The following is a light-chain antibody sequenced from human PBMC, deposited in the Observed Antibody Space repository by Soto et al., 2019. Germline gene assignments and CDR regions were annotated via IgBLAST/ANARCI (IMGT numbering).Light chain of an antibody. J-gene: IGKJ5*01. Sequence: EGVMTQSPVTLSVSPGDRAILSCRASHNVNTNLAWYQQRPGQPPRLLIYGASTRASDVPGRFSGSGSGREFTLTISSLQSEDVALYYCQQYSNWPPAITFGQGTRLEIK. CDR1: HNVNTN. CDR3: QQYSNWPPAIT. CDR2: GAS. V-gene: IGKV3-15*01.